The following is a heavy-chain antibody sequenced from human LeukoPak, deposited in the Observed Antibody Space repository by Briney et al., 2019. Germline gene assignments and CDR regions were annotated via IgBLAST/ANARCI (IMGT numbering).Heavy chain of an antibody. V-gene: IGHV3-48*04. CDR1: GFTFSSYT. Sequence: PGGSLRLSCAASGFTFSSYTMNWVRQAPGKGLEWVSYIGSGSSTTFYADSVKGRFTISRDNAKNSLYLQMNSLRAEDTALYYCAKVLGAAAGPFDYWGQGTLVTVSS. J-gene: IGHJ4*02. CDR3: AKVLGAAAGPFDY. CDR2: IGSGSSTT. D-gene: IGHD6-13*01.